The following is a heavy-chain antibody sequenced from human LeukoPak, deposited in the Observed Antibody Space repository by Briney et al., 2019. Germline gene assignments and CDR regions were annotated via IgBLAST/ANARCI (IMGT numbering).Heavy chain of an antibody. CDR3: ARGPVGGATYYDGDAFDI. CDR1: GGSISSYY. Sequence: PSETLSLTCTVSGGSISSYYWSWIRQPPGKGLEWMGYIYYSGSTNYNPSLKSRGTISVDTSKNQFSLKLSSVTAVDTAVYYCARGPVGGATYYDGDAFDIWGQGTMVTVSS. J-gene: IGHJ3*02. D-gene: IGHD1-26*01. CDR2: IYYSGST. V-gene: IGHV4-59*01.